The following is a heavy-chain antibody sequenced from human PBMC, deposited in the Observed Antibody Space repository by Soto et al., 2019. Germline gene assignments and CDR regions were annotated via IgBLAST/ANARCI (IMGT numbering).Heavy chain of an antibody. V-gene: IGHV3-23*01. CDR3: AKTGGGNIVLMVYAPPV. J-gene: IGHJ4*02. CDR2: ISGSGGST. D-gene: IGHD2-8*01. Sequence: HPVGSLRLSCAASGFTFSSYAMSWVRQAPGKGLEWVSAISGSGGSTYYADSVKGRFTISRDNSKNTLYLQMNSLRAEDTAVYYCAKTGGGNIVLMVYAPPVWGQGTLVTVSS. CDR1: GFTFSSYA.